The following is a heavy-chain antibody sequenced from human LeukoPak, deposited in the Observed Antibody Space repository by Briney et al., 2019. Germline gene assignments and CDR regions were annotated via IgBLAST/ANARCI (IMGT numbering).Heavy chain of an antibody. CDR1: GFTFSSYA. V-gene: IGHV3-21*01. J-gene: IGHJ3*02. CDR2: ISSTTIYI. D-gene: IGHD6-19*01. CDR3: ARSMYSSDWSDAFDI. Sequence: PGGSLRLSCAASGFTFSSYAMSWVRQAPGKGLEWVSSISSTTIYIYYADSVKGRFTISRDNAKNSLYLQMNSLRAEDTAVYYCARSMYSSDWSDAFDIWGQGTMVTVSS.